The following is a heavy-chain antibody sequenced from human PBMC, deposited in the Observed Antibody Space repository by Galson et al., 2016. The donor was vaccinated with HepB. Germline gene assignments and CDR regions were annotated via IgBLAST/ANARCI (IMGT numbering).Heavy chain of an antibody. CDR3: AKGRATTSVTTPYYFDY. V-gene: IGHV3-23*01. Sequence: SLRLSCAASGFTFSNYAMSWVRQAPGKGLEWVSSISGSGGSTYYAEYVKGRFTISRDSSKNMLYLQMNSLRAEDTAVYYCAKGRATTSVTTPYYFDYWGQGTLVTVSS. CDR2: ISGSGGST. CDR1: GFTFSNYA. D-gene: IGHD4-17*01. J-gene: IGHJ4*02.